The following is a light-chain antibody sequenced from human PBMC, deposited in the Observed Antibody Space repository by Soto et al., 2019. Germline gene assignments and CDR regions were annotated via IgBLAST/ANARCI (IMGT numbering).Light chain of an antibody. Sequence: QSALTQPASVSGSPGQSITISCTGTSSDVGSYNYVSWYQQYPGKAPKLMIYDVSNRPSGVSYRFSGSKSGNTASLTISGLQDDDEADYYCSSYTTISPHVVFGGGTQLTVL. CDR1: SSDVGSYNY. CDR2: DVS. V-gene: IGLV2-14*01. J-gene: IGLJ2*01. CDR3: SSYTTISPHVV.